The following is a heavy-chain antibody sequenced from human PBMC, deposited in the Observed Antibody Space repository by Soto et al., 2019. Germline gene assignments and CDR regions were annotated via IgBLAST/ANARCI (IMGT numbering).Heavy chain of an antibody. V-gene: IGHV3-23*01. CDR3: AKQKVLWFGELVDY. CDR2: ISGSGGST. J-gene: IGHJ4*02. Sequence: GGSLRLSCAASGFTFSSYAMSWVRQAPGKGLEWVSAISGSGGSTYYADSVKGRFTISRDNSKNTLYLQMNSLRAEDTAVYYCAKQKVLWFGELVDYWGQGTLVTVSS. D-gene: IGHD3-10*01. CDR1: GFTFSSYA.